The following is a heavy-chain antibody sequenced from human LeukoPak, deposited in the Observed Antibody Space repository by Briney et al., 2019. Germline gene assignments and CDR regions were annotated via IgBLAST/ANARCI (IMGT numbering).Heavy chain of an antibody. Sequence: SETLSLTCTVSGGSISSYYWSWIRQPAGKGLEWIGRIYTSGSTNYNPSLKSRVTMSVDTSKNQFSLKLSSVTAADTAVYYCARDIVVVPAVLPYYHYYMDVWGKGTTVTVSS. CDR3: ARDIVVVPAVLPYYHYYMDV. CDR2: IYTSGST. CDR1: GGSISSYY. V-gene: IGHV4-4*07. J-gene: IGHJ6*03. D-gene: IGHD2-2*02.